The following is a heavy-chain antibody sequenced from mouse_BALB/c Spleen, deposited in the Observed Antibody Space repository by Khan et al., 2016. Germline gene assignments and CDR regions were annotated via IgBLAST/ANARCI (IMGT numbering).Heavy chain of an antibody. CDR2: IRNKANGSTT. Sequence: EVELVESGGGLVQPGGSLRLSCATSGFTFTDYYMSWVRQPPGKALEWLGFIRNKANGSTTEYSASVKGRFTISRDNSQSILYLQMNTLRAEDSATYYCARVYGSSAYAMDYWGQGTSVTVSS. V-gene: IGHV7-3*02. CDR1: GFTFTDYY. CDR3: ARVYGSSAYAMDY. D-gene: IGHD1-1*01. J-gene: IGHJ4*01.